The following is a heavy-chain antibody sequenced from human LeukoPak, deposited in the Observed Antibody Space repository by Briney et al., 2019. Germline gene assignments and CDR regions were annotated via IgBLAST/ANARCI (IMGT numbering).Heavy chain of an antibody. CDR3: VRQSEPIVGAIDESWFDP. Sequence: PSETLSLTCTVSGASISSYYWSWIRQPPGKGLEWIGYIDYNGHTDYNPSLRSRVTIAVDTSKNQFSLSLNSVTATDTAVYYCVRQSEPIVGAIDESWFDPWGQGTLVTVSS. CDR1: GASISSYY. D-gene: IGHD1-26*01. CDR2: IDYNGHT. J-gene: IGHJ5*02. V-gene: IGHV4-59*08.